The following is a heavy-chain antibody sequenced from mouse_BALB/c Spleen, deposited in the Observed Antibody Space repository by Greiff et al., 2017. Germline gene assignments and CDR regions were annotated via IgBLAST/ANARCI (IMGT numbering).Heavy chain of an antibody. CDR2: IWSDGST. V-gene: IGHV2-6-2*01. CDR1: GFSLTSYG. D-gene: IGHD2-4*01. J-gene: IGHJ4*01. Sequence: QVQLKESGPDLVAPSQSLSITCTVSGFSLTSYGVHWVRQPPGKGLEWLVVIWSDGSTTYNSALKSRLSISKDNSKSQVFLKMNSLQTDDTAMYYCARHDYDPYAMDYWGQGTSVTVSS. CDR3: ARHDYDPYAMDY.